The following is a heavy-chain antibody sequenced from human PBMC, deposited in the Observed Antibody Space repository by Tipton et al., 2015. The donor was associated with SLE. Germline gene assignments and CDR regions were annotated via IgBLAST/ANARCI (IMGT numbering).Heavy chain of an antibody. Sequence: GLVKPSETLSLTCDVDGGSFSGYYWTWIRQAPGKGLEWIGYIHYSGSTYYNPSLKSRVTMSIDTSKNQFSLKVSSVTAADTAVYYCARLPTGFPNWFDPWGQGTLVTVSS. J-gene: IGHJ5*02. CDR1: GGSFSGYY. CDR2: IHYSGST. CDR3: ARLPTGFPNWFDP. D-gene: IGHD4-17*01. V-gene: IGHV4-59*04.